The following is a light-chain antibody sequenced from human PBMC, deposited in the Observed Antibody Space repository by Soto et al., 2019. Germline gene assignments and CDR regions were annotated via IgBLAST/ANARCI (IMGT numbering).Light chain of an antibody. CDR1: QSVGSS. V-gene: IGKV3-15*01. CDR3: QQYNTWPRGI. Sequence: EIVMTQSPATLSVSPGERATLSCRASQSVGSSLAWYQQKPGQAPRLLIYGASTRASGIPARFSGGGSGTEFTLPISSLQSEDFAVYYCQQYNTWPRGIFGPGTKVDIK. CDR2: GAS. J-gene: IGKJ3*01.